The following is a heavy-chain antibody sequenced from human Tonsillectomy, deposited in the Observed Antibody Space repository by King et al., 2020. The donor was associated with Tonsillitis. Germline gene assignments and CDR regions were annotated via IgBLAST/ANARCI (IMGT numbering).Heavy chain of an antibody. CDR3: AKDVISTPILGALDY. D-gene: IGHD2/OR15-2a*01. CDR2: ISWNSGRI. CDR1: GFTFDDYA. V-gene: IGHV3-9*01. Sequence: VQSGRSLRLSCAASGFTFDDYAMHWVRQAPGKGLEWVSTISWNSGRIGYADSVKGRFTISRDNAKNSLYLQMNSLSAEDTAFYYCAKDVISTPILGALDYWGQGTLVTVSS. J-gene: IGHJ4*02.